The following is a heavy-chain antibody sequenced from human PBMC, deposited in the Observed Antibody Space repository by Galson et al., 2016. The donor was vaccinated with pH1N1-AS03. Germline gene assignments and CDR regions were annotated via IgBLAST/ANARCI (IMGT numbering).Heavy chain of an antibody. D-gene: IGHD3-22*01. CDR2: INPISGGT. Sequence: SVKVSCKASEYIFSGYYMHWLRQTPGQGLEWMGWINPISGGTKYVQKFQGWVTMTSDTSINTGYLELRRLRSDDTAVYYCARDFGSGYKMGDAAFDIWGQGTMVIVSS. J-gene: IGHJ3*02. V-gene: IGHV1-2*04. CDR3: ARDFGSGYKMGDAAFDI. CDR1: EYIFSGYY.